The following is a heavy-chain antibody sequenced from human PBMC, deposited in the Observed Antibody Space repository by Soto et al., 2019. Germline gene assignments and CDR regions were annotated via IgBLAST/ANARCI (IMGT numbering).Heavy chain of an antibody. CDR3: AKVFRGYFDY. J-gene: IGHJ4*02. Sequence: GWSLRLACASSVFTFISYAMSWVRQAPGKGLEWVSAISGSGGSTYYADSVKGRFTISRDNSKNTLYLQMNSLRAEDTAVYYCAKVFRGYFDYWGQGTLVTVSS. CDR2: ISGSGGST. CDR1: VFTFISYA. D-gene: IGHD3-10*01. V-gene: IGHV3-23*01.